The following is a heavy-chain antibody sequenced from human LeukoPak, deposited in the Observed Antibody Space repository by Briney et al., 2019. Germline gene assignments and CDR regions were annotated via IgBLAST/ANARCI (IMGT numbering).Heavy chain of an antibody. J-gene: IGHJ6*03. CDR2: IYTSGST. D-gene: IGHD5-18*01. Sequence: SETLSLTCTVSGGSISSGSYYWSWIRQPAGKGLEWIGRIYTSGSTNYNPSLKSRVTISVDTSKNQFSLKLSSVTAADTAVYYCARQPTRGYSYGPLYYYYYYMDVWGKGTTVTISS. CDR3: ARQPTRGYSYGPLYYYYYYMDV. V-gene: IGHV4-61*02. CDR1: GGSISSGSYY.